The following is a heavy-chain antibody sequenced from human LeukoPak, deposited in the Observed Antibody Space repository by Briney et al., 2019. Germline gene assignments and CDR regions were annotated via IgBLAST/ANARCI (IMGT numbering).Heavy chain of an antibody. D-gene: IGHD3-22*01. CDR2: ISGSGGST. J-gene: IGHJ4*02. Sequence: PGGSLRLSCAASGFTFSSYAMSWVRQAPAKGLEWVSAISGSGGSTYYADSVKGRFTISRDNSKNTLYLQMNSLRAEDTAVYYCATYYYDSSGYYRNWGQGTLVTVSS. CDR1: GFTFSSYA. V-gene: IGHV3-23*01. CDR3: ATYYYDSSGYYRN.